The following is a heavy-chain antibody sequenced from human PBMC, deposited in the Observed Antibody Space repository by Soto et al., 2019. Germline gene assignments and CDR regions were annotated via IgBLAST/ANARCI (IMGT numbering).Heavy chain of an antibody. J-gene: IGHJ4*02. CDR2: ISYDGSNK. CDR3: XXXXXXXXXXXXSYXFDY. CDR1: GFTFSSSA. V-gene: IGHV3-30-3*01. Sequence: QVQLVESGGGVVQPGRSLRLSCAASGFTFSSSAMHWVRQAPGKGLEWVAVISYDGSNKYYADSVKGRFTISRDNXXXXXXXXXXXXXXXXXXXXXXXXXXXXXXXXXXSYXFDYWGQGTLVTVSS.